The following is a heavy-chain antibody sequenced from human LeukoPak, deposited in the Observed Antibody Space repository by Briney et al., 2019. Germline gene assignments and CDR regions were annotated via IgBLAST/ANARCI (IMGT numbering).Heavy chain of an antibody. D-gene: IGHD1-26*01. CDR3: ARHRVGAAYFDY. V-gene: IGHV4-39*01. CDR1: GGSISSSSYY. CDR2: IYYSGST. Sequence: SETLSLTCTVSGGSISSSSYYWGWIRQPPGKGLEWIGSIYYSGSTYYSPSLKSRVTISVDTSKNQFSLKLSSVTAADTAVYYCARHRVGAAYFDYWGQGTLVTVSS. J-gene: IGHJ4*02.